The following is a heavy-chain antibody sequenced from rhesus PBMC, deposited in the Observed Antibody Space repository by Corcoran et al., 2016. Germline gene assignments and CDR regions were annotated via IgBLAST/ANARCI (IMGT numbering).Heavy chain of an antibody. J-gene: IGHJ3*01. CDR2: IYGSGSST. CDR3: ASGYYNIWTGYSNAFDF. D-gene: IGHD3-3*01. V-gene: IGHV4-169*02. Sequence: QLQLQESGPGLVKPSETLSVTCAVSGGSISSSYWSWIRQAPGKGLEWIGYIYGSGSSTNYNPSLKSRVTLSVDTSKNQLSLKLSSVTAADTAVYYCASGYYNIWTGYSNAFDFWGQGLRVTVSS. CDR1: GGSISSSY.